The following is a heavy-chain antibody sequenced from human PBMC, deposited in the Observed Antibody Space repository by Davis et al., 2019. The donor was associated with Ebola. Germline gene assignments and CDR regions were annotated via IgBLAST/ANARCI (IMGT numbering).Heavy chain of an antibody. J-gene: IGHJ6*02. V-gene: IGHV1-18*01. Sequence: AASVKVSCKGIGSTFATHAISWVRQAPGQGLEWMGWISAYNGNTNYSQKFQGRVTITRDTSASTAYMELSSLRSEDTAVYYCARGIEYLPQAVNYYYYGMDVWGQGTTVTVSS. D-gene: IGHD2-2*01. CDR2: ISAYNGNT. CDR3: ARGIEYLPQAVNYYYYGMDV. CDR1: GSTFATHA.